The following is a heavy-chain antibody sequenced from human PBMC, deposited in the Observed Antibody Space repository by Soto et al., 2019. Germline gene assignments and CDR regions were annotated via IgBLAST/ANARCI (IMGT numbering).Heavy chain of an antibody. CDR2: IVPILGVP. CDR1: GGTFSSYT. J-gene: IGHJ4*02. Sequence: QVQLVQSGAEVKKPGSSVKVSCKASGGTFSSYTVSWVRQAPGQGLEWMGRIVPILGVPNYAQRFQGRVTITADNGTNTAYMELSSLRSEDTAVYYCARDLYAYGSGRTIDYWGQGTLVTVSS. V-gene: IGHV1-69*08. CDR3: ARDLYAYGSGRTIDY. D-gene: IGHD3-10*01.